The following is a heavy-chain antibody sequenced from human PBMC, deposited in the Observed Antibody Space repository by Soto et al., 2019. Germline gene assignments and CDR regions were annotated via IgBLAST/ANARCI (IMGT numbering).Heavy chain of an antibody. CDR2: ISGSGGST. Sequence: PGGSLRLSCAASGFTFSSYAMSWVRQAPGKGLEWVSAISGSGGSTYYADSVKGRFTISRDNSKNTLYLQMNSLRAEDTAVYYCAKVSSTIFGVVIYYGMDVWGQGTTVTVSS. D-gene: IGHD3-3*01. J-gene: IGHJ6*02. CDR3: AKVSSTIFGVVIYYGMDV. V-gene: IGHV3-23*01. CDR1: GFTFSSYA.